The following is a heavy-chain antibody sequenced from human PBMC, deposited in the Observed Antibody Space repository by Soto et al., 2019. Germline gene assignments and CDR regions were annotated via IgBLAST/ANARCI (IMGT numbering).Heavy chain of an antibody. V-gene: IGHV3-23*01. CDR2: ISGSGSST. Sequence: GGSLRLSCAASEFTFSSYAMSWVRQAPGKGLEWVSSISGSGSSTYYADSVKGRFTIARGNSKNTLYLQMNSLRAEDTALYYCAKCRNIYETLDYWGQGTLVTVSS. CDR3: AKCRNIYETLDY. J-gene: IGHJ4*02. D-gene: IGHD5-12*01. CDR1: EFTFSSYA.